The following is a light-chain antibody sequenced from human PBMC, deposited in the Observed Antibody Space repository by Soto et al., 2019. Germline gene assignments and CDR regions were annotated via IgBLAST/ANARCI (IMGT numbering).Light chain of an antibody. J-gene: IGLJ1*01. CDR3: AAWDDSLNGHV. Sequence: QSALTQPPSASGTPGQGVTISCSGSSSNIGSNTVNWYQQLPGTAPKLLIYSNNQRPSGVPDRFSGSKSGTSASLAISGLQSEDEADYYCAAWDDSLNGHVFGTGTKVTVL. CDR2: SNN. V-gene: IGLV1-44*01. CDR1: SSNIGSNT.